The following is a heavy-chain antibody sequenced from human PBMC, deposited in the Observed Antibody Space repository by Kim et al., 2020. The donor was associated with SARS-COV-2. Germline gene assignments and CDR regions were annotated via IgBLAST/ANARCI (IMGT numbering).Heavy chain of an antibody. V-gene: IGHV3-23*05. CDR1: GFTFSRRA. D-gene: IGHD6-19*01. J-gene: IGHJ4*02. Sequence: SCAASGFTFSRRAMSWVRQVPGKGLEWIASVNNNNNPYYADSVKGRFTVSRDITKDTLYLQMNSLRADDTALYYCAKDHPSSGWPTFDSWGQGTL. CDR2: VNNNNNP. CDR3: AKDHPSSGWPTFDS.